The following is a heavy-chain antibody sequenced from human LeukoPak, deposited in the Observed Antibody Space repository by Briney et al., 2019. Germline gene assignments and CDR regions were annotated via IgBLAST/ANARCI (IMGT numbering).Heavy chain of an antibody. Sequence: PSETLSLTCTVSGGSISGYYWSWIRQPPGKRLEWIGYIYYSGSTNYNPSLKSRVTISVDTSKNQFSLNLSSVTAADTAVYYCAREKMRRYSYGYAHWGQGTLVTVSS. D-gene: IGHD5-18*01. CDR2: IYYSGST. V-gene: IGHV4-59*01. CDR1: GGSISGYY. J-gene: IGHJ4*02. CDR3: AREKMRRYSYGYAH.